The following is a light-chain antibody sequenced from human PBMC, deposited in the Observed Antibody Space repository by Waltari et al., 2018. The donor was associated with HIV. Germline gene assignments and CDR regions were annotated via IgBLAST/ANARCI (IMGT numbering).Light chain of an antibody. CDR1: QGVSSN. CDR3: QQYNDWPLT. Sequence: EVVMTQSPATLSVSPGERATLSCKASQGVSSNLAWHQQKPGQAPRLLIYVASTRATGIPARFSGSGAGTEFTLTISSLQSEDFAVYYCQQYNDWPLTFGGGTKVEIK. V-gene: IGKV3-15*01. J-gene: IGKJ4*01. CDR2: VAS.